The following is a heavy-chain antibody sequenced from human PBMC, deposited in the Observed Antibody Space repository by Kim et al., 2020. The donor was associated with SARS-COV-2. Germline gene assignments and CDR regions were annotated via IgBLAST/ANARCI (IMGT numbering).Heavy chain of an antibody. D-gene: IGHD3-22*01. J-gene: IGHJ4*02. V-gene: IGHV4-59*13. Sequence: SDTLSLTCTVSGGSMRNYYWSWIRQFPGKGLEWIGYIYYSGSTDYNPSLKSRATLSVDTSKNQFSLKLSSVTPADTAVYFCARRYDNSGFYYRWGQGTLVTVSS. CDR3: ARRYDNSGFYYR. CDR1: GGSMRNYY. CDR2: IYYSGST.